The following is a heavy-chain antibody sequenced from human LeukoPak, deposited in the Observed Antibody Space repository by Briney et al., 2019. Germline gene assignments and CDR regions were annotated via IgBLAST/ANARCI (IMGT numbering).Heavy chain of an antibody. CDR1: GFSFSSYA. CDR2: ISSSGSTI. V-gene: IGHV3-48*03. CDR3: ARGVGATSY. J-gene: IGHJ4*02. D-gene: IGHD1-26*01. Sequence: GGSLRLSCAASGFSFSSYAMNWVRQAPGKGLEWVSYISSSGSTICYADSVKGRFTISRDNAKNSLYLQMNSLRAEDTAVYYCARGVGATSYWGQGTLVTVSS.